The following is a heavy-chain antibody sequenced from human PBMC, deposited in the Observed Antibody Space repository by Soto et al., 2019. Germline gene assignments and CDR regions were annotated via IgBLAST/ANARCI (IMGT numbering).Heavy chain of an antibody. Sequence: PLLESGGGSVQPGGSLRLSCVASGFTFNRYMMSWVRQAPGRGRVGVSGMRGSGENAFYADSVRDRVTISRDNSKNTLFLQKNSLRAEGPAIYYCVEEDGDYCRHYDRWGRGTLVTVSS. J-gene: IGHJ2*01. CDR3: VEEDGDYCRHYDR. V-gene: IGHV3-23*01. D-gene: IGHD4-17*01. CDR2: MRGSGENA. CDR1: GFTFNRYM.